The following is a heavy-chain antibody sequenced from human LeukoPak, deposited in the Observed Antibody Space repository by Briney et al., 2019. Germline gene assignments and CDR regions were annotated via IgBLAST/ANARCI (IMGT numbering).Heavy chain of an antibody. CDR2: ISGSGGST. D-gene: IGHD5-12*01. V-gene: IGHV3-23*01. CDR1: GLTFKSYA. CDR3: AKDNQYSGYDGRDY. J-gene: IGHJ4*02. Sequence: GGSLRLSCAASGLTFKSYALRWVRQAPGKGLEWVSTISGSGGSTYYADSVKGRFTISRDNSKNRVYLKMDSLRVEDTALYYCAKDNQYSGYDGRDYWGQGTLVIVSS.